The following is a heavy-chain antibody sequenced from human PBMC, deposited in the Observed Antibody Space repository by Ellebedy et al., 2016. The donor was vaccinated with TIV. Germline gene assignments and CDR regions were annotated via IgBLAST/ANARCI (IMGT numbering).Heavy chain of an antibody. V-gene: IGHV3-64D*06. J-gene: IGHJ3*02. CDR2: ISNNGGNS. CDR1: GFTFSSYA. D-gene: IGHD3-10*01. CDR3: VKDRRSSGVRFSADDI. Sequence: GGSLRLXCSASGFTFSSYAMHWVRQAPGKGLEYVSGISNNGGNSYYADSVKGRFTISRDNSKNTLYLQMSSLRAEDTAIYYCVKDRRSSGVRFSADDIWGQGTMVTVSS.